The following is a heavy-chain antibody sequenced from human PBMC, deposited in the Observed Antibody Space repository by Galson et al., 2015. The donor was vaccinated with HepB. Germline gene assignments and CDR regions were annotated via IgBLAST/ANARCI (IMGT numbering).Heavy chain of an antibody. D-gene: IGHD6-19*01. CDR3: ARDSGSGWYGSDY. J-gene: IGHJ4*02. Sequence: SLRLSCAASGFTFSSYGMHWVRQAPGKGLEWVAVIWYDGSNKYYADSVKGRFTISRDNSKNTLYLQMNSLRAEDTAVYYCARDSGSGWYGSDYWGQGTLVTVSS. V-gene: IGHV3-33*08. CDR2: IWYDGSNK. CDR1: GFTFSSYG.